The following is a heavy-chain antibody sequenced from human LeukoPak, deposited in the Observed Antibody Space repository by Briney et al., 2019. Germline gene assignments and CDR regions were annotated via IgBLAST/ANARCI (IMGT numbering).Heavy chain of an antibody. Sequence: GGSLRLSCAASEFSVGSNYMTWVRQAPGKGLEWVSVIYSGGSTYYADSVKGRFTISRDNSKNTLYLQMNSLRAEDTAVYYCARDYGGKGDYWGQGTLVTVSS. D-gene: IGHD4-23*01. CDR1: EFSVGSNY. CDR2: IYSGGST. V-gene: IGHV3-53*01. J-gene: IGHJ4*02. CDR3: ARDYGGKGDY.